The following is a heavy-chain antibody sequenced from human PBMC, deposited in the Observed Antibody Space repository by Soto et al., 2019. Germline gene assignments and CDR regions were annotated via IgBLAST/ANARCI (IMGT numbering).Heavy chain of an antibody. CDR2: ISGSGGST. J-gene: IGHJ5*02. CDR3: ASPGVVRYCSSTSCYEDWFDP. CDR1: GFTFSSYS. D-gene: IGHD2-2*01. Sequence: PGGSLRLSCAASGFTFSSYSMSWVRQAPGKGLEWVSAISGSGGSTYYADSVKGRFTISRDNSKNTLYLQMNSLRAEDTAVYYCASPGVVRYCSSTSCYEDWFDPWGQGT. V-gene: IGHV3-23*01.